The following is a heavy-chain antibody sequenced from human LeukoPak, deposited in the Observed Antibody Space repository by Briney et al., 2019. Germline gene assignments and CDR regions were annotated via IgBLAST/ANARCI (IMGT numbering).Heavy chain of an antibody. CDR1: GFTFSSYA. CDR2: ISGSGGST. Sequence: GGSLRLSCAASGFTFSSYAMSWVRQAPGKGLEWVSAISGSGGSTYYADSVKGRFTISRDNSKNTLYLQMNSLRAEDTAVYYCASAHYDFWSGPPNWFDPWGQGTLVTVSS. CDR3: ASAHYDFWSGPPNWFDP. J-gene: IGHJ5*02. V-gene: IGHV3-23*01. D-gene: IGHD3-3*01.